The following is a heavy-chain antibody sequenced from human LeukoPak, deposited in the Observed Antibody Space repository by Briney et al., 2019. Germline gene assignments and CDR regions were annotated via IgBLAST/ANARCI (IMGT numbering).Heavy chain of an antibody. J-gene: IGHJ2*01. Sequence: PGGSLRLSCAASGFTFNVRWMHWVRQAPGKGLVWVSRINSDGSGTSHADSVKGRFTISRDKSKNTLYLQMNSLRVEDTAVYYCARARYLDLWGRGTLVIVSS. V-gene: IGHV3-74*01. CDR1: GFTFNVRW. CDR3: ARARYLDL. CDR2: INSDGSGT.